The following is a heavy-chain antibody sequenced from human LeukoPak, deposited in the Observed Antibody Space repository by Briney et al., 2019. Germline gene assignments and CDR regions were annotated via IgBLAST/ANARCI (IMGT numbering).Heavy chain of an antibody. D-gene: IGHD4-17*01. V-gene: IGHV1-69*13. CDR2: IIPIFGTA. CDR3: AREGYCDSPFDY. Sequence: ASVKVSCKASGGTFSSYAISWVRQAPGQGLEWMGGIIPIFGTANYAQKFQGRVTITADESTSTAYVELSSLRSEDTAVYYCAREGYCDSPFDYWGEGTLVTVSS. J-gene: IGHJ4*02. CDR1: GGTFSSYA.